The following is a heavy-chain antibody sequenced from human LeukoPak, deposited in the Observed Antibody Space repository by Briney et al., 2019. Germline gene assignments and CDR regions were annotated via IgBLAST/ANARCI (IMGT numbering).Heavy chain of an antibody. V-gene: IGHV3-74*01. CDR3: ARGVGYCSSTSCYWWFDP. J-gene: IGHJ5*02. D-gene: IGHD2-2*01. CDR1: GFTFSSYW. Sequence: GGSLRLACAASGFTFSSYWMHWVRQAPGKGLVWVSRINSDGSSTSYADSVKGRFTISRDNAKNTLYLQMNSLRAEDTAVYYCARGVGYCSSTSCYWWFDPWGQGTLVTVSS. CDR2: INSDGSST.